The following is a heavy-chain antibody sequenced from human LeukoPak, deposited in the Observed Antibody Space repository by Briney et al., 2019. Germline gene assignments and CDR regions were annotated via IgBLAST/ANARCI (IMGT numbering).Heavy chain of an antibody. V-gene: IGHV3-15*04. CDR3: TRDEGDDYFDN. D-gene: IGHD3-16*01. J-gene: IGHJ4*02. CDR1: GFPFSDAW. Sequence: GGSLRLSCAASGFPFSDAWMSWVRQAPGKGLEWVGRIESKTDSGTTEYAAPVKGRFTISRDDSKNTLYLQMSSLKTEDTAVYYCTRDEGDDYFDNWGQGTLSPSPQ. CDR2: IESKTDSGTT.